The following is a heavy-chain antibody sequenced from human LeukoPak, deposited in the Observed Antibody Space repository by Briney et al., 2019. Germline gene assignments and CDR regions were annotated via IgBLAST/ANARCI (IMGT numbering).Heavy chain of an antibody. V-gene: IGHV6-1*01. CDR1: VVSFSSNSYD. CDR2: TFYRSKWYN. CDR3: ARGDYDFWSGYPHYFDY. J-gene: IGHJ4*02. Sequence: SQTLSRTGAINVVSFSSNSYDSDCMRQSPLKGLPRPGMTFYRSKWYNDYAVSVKSRITINPDASKNQFSLQLNSVTPEDTAVYYCARGDYDFWSGYPHYFDYWGQGTLVTVSS. D-gene: IGHD3-3*01.